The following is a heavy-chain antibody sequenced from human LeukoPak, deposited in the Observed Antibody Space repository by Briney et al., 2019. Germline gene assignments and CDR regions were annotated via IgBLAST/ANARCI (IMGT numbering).Heavy chain of an antibody. D-gene: IGHD3-16*01. CDR3: ARESIRACWFDP. CDR2: INHSGST. Sequence: PSETLSLTCAVYGGSFSGYYWSWIRQPPGKGLEWIGEINHSGSTNYNPSLKSRVTISVDTSKNQFSLKLSSVTAADTAVYYCARESIRACWFDPWGQGTLVTVSS. CDR1: GGSFSGYY. V-gene: IGHV4-34*01. J-gene: IGHJ5*02.